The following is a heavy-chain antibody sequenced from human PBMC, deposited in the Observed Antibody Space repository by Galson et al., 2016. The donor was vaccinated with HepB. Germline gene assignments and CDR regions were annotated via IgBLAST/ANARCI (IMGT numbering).Heavy chain of an antibody. J-gene: IGHJ4*02. D-gene: IGHD3-22*01. CDR2: INPSGGST. Sequence: SVKVSCKASGYTFTRYYIHWVRQAPGQGLEWMGVINPSGGSTQDAQKFQGRVTMTRDTSTSTVYMELSSLRSEDTAVYFCARGGYYESSGSLRYWGQGTLVTVSS. V-gene: IGHV1-46*01. CDR3: ARGGYYESSGSLRY. CDR1: GYTFTRYY.